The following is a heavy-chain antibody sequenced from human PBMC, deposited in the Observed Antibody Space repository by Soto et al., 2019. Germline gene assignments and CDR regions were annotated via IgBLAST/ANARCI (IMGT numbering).Heavy chain of an antibody. CDR2: ISSSGSLI. D-gene: IGHD4-4*01. Sequence: QPGGSLRLSCAASGFSFSGYGMNWVRQAPGKGLEWISYISSSGSLIYYADSLKGRFTISRDNAKNSLYLQMNSLRAEDTAVYYCATAGTTVDYWGQGTLVTVSS. CDR1: GFSFSGYG. V-gene: IGHV3-48*03. CDR3: ATAGTTVDY. J-gene: IGHJ4*02.